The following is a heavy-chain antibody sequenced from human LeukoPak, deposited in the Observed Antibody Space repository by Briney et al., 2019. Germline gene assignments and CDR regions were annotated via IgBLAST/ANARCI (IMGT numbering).Heavy chain of an antibody. J-gene: IGHJ4*03. CDR1: GFTFSSYA. V-gene: IGHV3-23*01. Sequence: PGGSLRLSCAASGFTFSSYAMSWVRQAPGKGLEWVSAISGSGGSTYYADSVKGRFTISRDNSKNTLYLQMNSLRAEDTAVYYCAKDRTRYYDSSGYSGDDYWGQGTTVTVSS. CDR2: ISGSGGST. D-gene: IGHD3-22*01. CDR3: AKDRTRYYDSSGYSGDDY.